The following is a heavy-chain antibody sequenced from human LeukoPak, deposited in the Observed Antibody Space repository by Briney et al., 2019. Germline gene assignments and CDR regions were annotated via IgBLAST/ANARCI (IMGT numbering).Heavy chain of an antibody. Sequence: PGGSLRLSCAASGFPFISYWRSWVRQAPGKGLEWVANIKQDGSDKYYVDSVKGRFTISRDNAKNSVYLQMNSLRAEDTAVYYCARDKVVGATLFDYWGQGTLVTVSS. CDR1: GFPFISYW. D-gene: IGHD1-26*01. CDR2: IKQDGSDK. V-gene: IGHV3-7*01. J-gene: IGHJ4*02. CDR3: ARDKVVGATLFDY.